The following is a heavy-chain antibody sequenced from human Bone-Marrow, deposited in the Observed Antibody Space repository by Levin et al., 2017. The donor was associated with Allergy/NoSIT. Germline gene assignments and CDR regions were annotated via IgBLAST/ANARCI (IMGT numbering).Heavy chain of an antibody. Sequence: PGGSLRLSCAASGFTVSSNYMSWVRQAPGKGLEWVSVIYSGGSTYYADSVKGRFTISRDNSKNTLYLQMNSLRAEDTAVYYCARDSPRVRGAFDYWGQGTLVTVSS. CDR3: ARDSPRVRGAFDY. CDR2: IYSGGST. CDR1: GFTVSSNY. D-gene: IGHD3-10*01. V-gene: IGHV3-66*01. J-gene: IGHJ4*02.